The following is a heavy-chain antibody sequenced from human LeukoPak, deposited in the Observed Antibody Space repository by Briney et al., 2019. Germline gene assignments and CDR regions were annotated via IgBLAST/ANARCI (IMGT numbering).Heavy chain of an antibody. J-gene: IGHJ4*02. CDR1: GGSISSYY. CDR3: ARGSTLEWLRLFPSDY. V-gene: IGHV4-59*01. CDR2: IYYSGST. Sequence: SETLSLTCSVSGGSISSYYWNWIRQPPGKGLEWIGNIYYSGSTSYNPSLKSRVTISVDTSKNQLSLNLTSVTAADTAVYYCARGSTLEWLRLFPSDYWGQGTLVTVSS. D-gene: IGHD5-12*01.